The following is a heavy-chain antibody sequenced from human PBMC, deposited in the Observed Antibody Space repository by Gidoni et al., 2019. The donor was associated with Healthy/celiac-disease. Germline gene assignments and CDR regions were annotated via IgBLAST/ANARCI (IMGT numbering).Heavy chain of an antibody. D-gene: IGHD5-12*01. CDR1: GGTFSSSA. CDR3: ARDAVEMATIRDSYYGMDV. V-gene: IGHV1-69*09. Sequence: QVQLVQSGAEVQKPGSSVKVSCKASGGTFSSSAISWVRQAPGQGLEWMGRIIPILGIANYAQKFQGRVTITADKSTSTAYMELSSLRSEDTAVYYCARDAVEMATIRDSYYGMDVWGQGTTVTVSS. CDR2: IIPILGIA. J-gene: IGHJ6*02.